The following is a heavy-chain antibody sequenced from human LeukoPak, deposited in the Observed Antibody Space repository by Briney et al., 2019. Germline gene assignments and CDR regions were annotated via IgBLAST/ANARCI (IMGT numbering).Heavy chain of an antibody. CDR2: INGGGSS. CDR3: AKGQGYNYGDSIDY. J-gene: IGHJ4*02. CDR1: GFTFNNYA. Sequence: GGSLRLSCAASGFTFNNYAMTWVRQAPGKVLEGVSVINGGGSSYYADSVKGRFTVSRDNSKNTLSLQMNSLRDEDTAVYYCAKGQGYNYGDSIDYWGQGTLVTVSS. D-gene: IGHD5-18*01. V-gene: IGHV3-23*01.